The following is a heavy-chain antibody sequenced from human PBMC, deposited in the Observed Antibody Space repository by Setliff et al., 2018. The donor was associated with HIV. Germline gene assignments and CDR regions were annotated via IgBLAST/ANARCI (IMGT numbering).Heavy chain of an antibody. J-gene: IGHJ4*02. D-gene: IGHD3-9*01. Sequence: SATLSLTCAVYGGSFSSYYWTWIRQTPEKGLEWIGEINHSGNTNYNPSLKSRVIMSVDTSKNQFSLEVTSVTAADTAVYYCARRPPIVRYDILTGDYRGHFDSWGQGTLVTGS. V-gene: IGHV4-34*01. CDR1: GGSFSSYY. CDR2: INHSGNT. CDR3: ARRPPIVRYDILTGDYRGHFDS.